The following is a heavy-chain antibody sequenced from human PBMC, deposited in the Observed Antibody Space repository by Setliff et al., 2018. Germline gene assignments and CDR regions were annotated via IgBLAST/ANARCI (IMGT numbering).Heavy chain of an antibody. Sequence: ETLSNTCTVSGASITNINYYWGLIRQPPGKGLEWIGSIFYSGRTFYNPSLKSRVTISVDTSKNQFSLTLSSVTAADTAVYYCARLPNYVWGSPVDYWGQGTLVTVSS. J-gene: IGHJ4*02. D-gene: IGHD3-16*01. V-gene: IGHV4-39*01. CDR1: GASITNINYY. CDR3: ARLPNYVWGSPVDY. CDR2: IFYSGRT.